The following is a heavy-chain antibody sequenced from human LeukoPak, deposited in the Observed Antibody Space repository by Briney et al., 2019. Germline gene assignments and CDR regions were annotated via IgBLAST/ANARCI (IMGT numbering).Heavy chain of an antibody. D-gene: IGHD6-13*01. Sequence: SETLSLTCTVSGGSLSSHYWSWIRQPPGKGLEWIGYIYYSGSTNYKTSLKSRGTISVETTKKQFSLRRTSVTAAATAVYYCARHLDISASGTFDYWGQGSLVTVSS. CDR2: IYYSGST. J-gene: IGHJ4*02. CDR3: ARHLDISASGTFDY. CDR1: GGSLSSHY. V-gene: IGHV4-59*08.